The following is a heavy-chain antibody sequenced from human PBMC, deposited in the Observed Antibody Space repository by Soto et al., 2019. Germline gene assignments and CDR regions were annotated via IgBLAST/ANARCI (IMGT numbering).Heavy chain of an antibody. D-gene: IGHD3-3*01. CDR2: ISGSGGST. CDR1: GFTFSSYA. J-gene: IGHJ4*02. CDR3: AKGGTYTIFGVASPPYFDY. Sequence: PGGSLRLSCAASGFTFSSYAMSWVRQAPGKGLEWVSAISGSGGSTYYADSVKGRFTISRDNSKNTLYLQMNSLRAEDTAVYYCAKGGTYTIFGVASPPYFDYWGQGTLVTVSS. V-gene: IGHV3-23*01.